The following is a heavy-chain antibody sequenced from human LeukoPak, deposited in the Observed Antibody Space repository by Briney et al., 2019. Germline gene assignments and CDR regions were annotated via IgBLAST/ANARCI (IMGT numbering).Heavy chain of an antibody. V-gene: IGHV3-30*03. D-gene: IGHD4-17*01. CDR3: AIAWRAYGDYHTFDI. J-gene: IGHJ3*02. CDR2: ILYDGSNK. Sequence: PGGSLRLSCVASGFTFSSYGMHWVRQAPGKGLEWVAVILYDGSNKYNADSVKSRFTISRDTSKNTLYLQMSSLRAEDTAVYYCAIAWRAYGDYHTFDIWGQGTMVTVSS. CDR1: GFTFSSYG.